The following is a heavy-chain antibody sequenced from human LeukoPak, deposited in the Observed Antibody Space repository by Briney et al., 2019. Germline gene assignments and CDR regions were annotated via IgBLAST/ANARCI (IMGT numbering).Heavy chain of an antibody. CDR1: GGSISSYY. Sequence: KPSETLSLTCTVSGGSISSYYWSWIRQPPGKGLEWIGYIYYSGSTNYNPSLKSRVTISVDTSKNQFSLKLSSVTAADTAVYYCAKEADGYRNYYYYMDVWGKGTTVTVSS. CDR3: AKEADGYRNYYYYMDV. D-gene: IGHD5-24*01. V-gene: IGHV4-59*01. CDR2: IYYSGST. J-gene: IGHJ6*03.